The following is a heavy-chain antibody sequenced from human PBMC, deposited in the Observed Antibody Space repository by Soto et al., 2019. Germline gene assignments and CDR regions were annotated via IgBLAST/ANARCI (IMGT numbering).Heavy chain of an antibody. CDR2: VYYSGTT. V-gene: IGHV4-61*01. CDR3: ARTTAVPNTLRSRYFFDY. D-gene: IGHD4-17*01. CDR1: GGSVSDKTYY. Sequence: SETLSLTCSVSGGSVSDKTYYWSWIRQPPGKRLEWIGYVYYSGTTNYNPSLKSRVTISVDLSKNRFSLRLSSVTTADTALYYCARTTAVPNTLRSRYFFDYWGQGTLVTDS. J-gene: IGHJ4*02.